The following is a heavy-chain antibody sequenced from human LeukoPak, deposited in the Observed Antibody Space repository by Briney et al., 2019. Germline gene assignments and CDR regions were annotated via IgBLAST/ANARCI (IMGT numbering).Heavy chain of an antibody. D-gene: IGHD3-3*01. J-gene: IGHJ4*02. CDR1: GYTFSSYC. CDR3: ARQIDFRLDY. Sequence: GESLRIFCKGSGYTFSSYCIGWVRQLPGKGLEGVGIIYPGDSDTKYSPSLQGQVTISVDTSIGTAYLQWSSLKASDTAIYYCARQIDFRLDYWGQGTLVTVSS. CDR2: IYPGDSDT. V-gene: IGHV5-51*01.